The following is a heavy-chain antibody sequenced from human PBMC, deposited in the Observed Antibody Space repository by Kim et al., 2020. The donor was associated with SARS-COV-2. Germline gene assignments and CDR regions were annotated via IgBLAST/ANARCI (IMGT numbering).Heavy chain of an antibody. V-gene: IGHV3-23*01. CDR3: AKMVIMDGYNYFYYYAMGV. Sequence: GGSLRLSCVASGFTFDTYAMSWVRQAPGKGLEWVSSIGGGAVNKFYADSVRGRFTISRDNSKNMLYMQMNSLRDEDTALYYCAKMVIMDGYNYFYYYAMGVWGPGTTVTVSS. D-gene: IGHD2-21*01. J-gene: IGHJ6*01. CDR2: IGGGAVNK. CDR1: GFTFDTYA.